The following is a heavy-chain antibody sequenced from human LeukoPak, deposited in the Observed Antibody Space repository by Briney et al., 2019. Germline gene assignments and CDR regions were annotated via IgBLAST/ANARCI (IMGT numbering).Heavy chain of an antibody. CDR3: AKDITRRSSSWYYFDY. Sequence: GGSLRLSCAASGFTFSNYAMSWVRQAPGKGLEWVSAISGSGGSTYYADSVKGRFSISRDNSKNTLYLQMNSLRAEDTAVYYCAKDITRRSSSWYYFDYWGQGTLVTISS. CDR2: ISGSGGST. J-gene: IGHJ4*02. D-gene: IGHD6-13*01. V-gene: IGHV3-23*01. CDR1: GFTFSNYA.